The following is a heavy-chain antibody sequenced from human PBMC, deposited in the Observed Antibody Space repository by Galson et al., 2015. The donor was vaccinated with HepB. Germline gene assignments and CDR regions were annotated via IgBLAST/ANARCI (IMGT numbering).Heavy chain of an antibody. CDR3: ARLGPIFGAYKNWFDP. V-gene: IGHV5-10-1*01. CDR1: GYSFTSYW. J-gene: IGHJ5*02. D-gene: IGHD3-3*01. Sequence: QSGAEVKKPGESLRISCKGSGYSFTSYWISWVRQMPGKGLEWMGRIDPSDSYTNYSPSFQGHVTISADKSISTAYLQWSSLKASDTAMYYCARLGPIFGAYKNWFDPWGQGTLVTVSS. CDR2: IDPSDSYT.